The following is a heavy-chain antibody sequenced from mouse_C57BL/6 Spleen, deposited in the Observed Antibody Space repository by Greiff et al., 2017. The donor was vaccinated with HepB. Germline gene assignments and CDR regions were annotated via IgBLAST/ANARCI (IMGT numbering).Heavy chain of an antibody. CDR3: ARRGPDFYGSSYGYFDY. CDR2: ISSGSSTI. J-gene: IGHJ2*01. Sequence: EVKLMESGGGLVKPGGSLKLSCAASGFIFSDYGMHWVRQAPEKGLEWVAYISSGSSTIYYADTVKGRFTISRDNAKNTLFLQMTSLRSEDTAMYYCARRGPDFYGSSYGYFDYWGQGTTLTVSS. V-gene: IGHV5-17*01. CDR1: GFIFSDYG. D-gene: IGHD1-1*01.